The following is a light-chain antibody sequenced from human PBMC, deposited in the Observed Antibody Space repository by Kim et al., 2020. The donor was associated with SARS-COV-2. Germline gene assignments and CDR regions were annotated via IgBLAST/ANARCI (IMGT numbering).Light chain of an antibody. CDR2: QDS. V-gene: IGLV3-1*01. CDR1: GLGHKD. CDR3: QAWDSHNVV. Sequence: SGSPGKTASITCSGDGLGHKDVYWYHQRPGQSPVLVMYQDSKRPSGIPERFSGSNSGNTATLTISGSQATDEGDYYCQAWDSHNVVFGGGTKLTVL. J-gene: IGLJ2*01.